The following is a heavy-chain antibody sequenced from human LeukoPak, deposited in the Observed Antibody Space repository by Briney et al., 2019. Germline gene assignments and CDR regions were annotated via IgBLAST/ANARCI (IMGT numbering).Heavy chain of an antibody. V-gene: IGHV4-39*07. J-gene: IGHJ4*02. CDR3: ARGGATDVDY. Sequence: SETLSLTCTVSGGSISSSRYYWGWIRQPPGKGLEWIESIYYSGSTYYNPSLKSRVTILVDTSKNQFSLRLSSVTAADTAVYYCARGGATDVDYWGQGTLVTVSS. CDR2: IYYSGST. D-gene: IGHD3-16*01. CDR1: GGSISSSRYY.